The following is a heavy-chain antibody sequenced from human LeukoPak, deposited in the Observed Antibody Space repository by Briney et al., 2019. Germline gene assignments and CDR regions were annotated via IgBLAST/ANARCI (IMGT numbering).Heavy chain of an antibody. CDR3: ARVSVATMGDDAFDI. V-gene: IGHV4-34*01. Sequence: SETLSLTCAVYGGSFSGYYWTWIRQPPGKGLEWIGEINHSGSTNYNPSLKSRVTISVDTSKNQFSLKLSSVTAADTAVYYCARVSVATMGDDAFDIWGQGTLVTVSS. CDR1: GGSFSGYY. CDR2: INHSGST. J-gene: IGHJ3*02. D-gene: IGHD5-12*01.